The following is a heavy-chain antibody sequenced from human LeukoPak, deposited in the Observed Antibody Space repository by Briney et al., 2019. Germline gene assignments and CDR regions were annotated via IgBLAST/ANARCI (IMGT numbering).Heavy chain of an antibody. V-gene: IGHV3-23*01. CDR3: ARDKEIVVIDAFDI. CDR2: ISGSGGST. J-gene: IGHJ3*02. Sequence: GGSLRLSCAASGFTFSSYAMSWVRQAPGKGLEWVSAISGSGGSTYYADSVKGRFTISRDNAKNSLYLQMNSLRAEDTAVYYCARDKEIVVIDAFDIWGQGTMVTVSS. D-gene: IGHD3-22*01. CDR1: GFTFSSYA.